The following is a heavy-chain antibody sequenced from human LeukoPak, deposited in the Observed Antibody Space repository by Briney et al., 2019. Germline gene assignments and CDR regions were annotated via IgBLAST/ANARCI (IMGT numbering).Heavy chain of an antibody. CDR3: ARQFVVVVPAATNWFDP. Sequence: SETLSLTCTVSGGSISSYYWSWIRQPPGKGLEWIGYIYYSGSTYYNPSLKSRVTISVDTSKNQFSLKLSSVTAADTAVYYCARQFVVVVPAATNWFDPWGQGTLVTVSS. CDR1: GGSISSYY. V-gene: IGHV4-59*08. J-gene: IGHJ5*02. CDR2: IYYSGST. D-gene: IGHD2-2*01.